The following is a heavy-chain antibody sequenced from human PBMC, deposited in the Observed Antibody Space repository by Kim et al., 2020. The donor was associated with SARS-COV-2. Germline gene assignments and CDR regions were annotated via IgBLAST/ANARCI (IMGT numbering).Heavy chain of an antibody. V-gene: IGHV4-59*01. CDR3: ARVKGGGLYYGMDG. D-gene: IGHD3-16*01. CDR1: GGSSSSYN. J-gene: IGHJ6*02. CDR2: IYDSGST. Sequence: SETLSLTCTVSGGSSSSYNWSWIRQTPGKGLEWIGYIYDSGSTNYNPSLKSRVNISIDTSKKQFSLKLTSVTAADTATYSCARVKGGGLYYGMDGWGQGTTVTVSS.